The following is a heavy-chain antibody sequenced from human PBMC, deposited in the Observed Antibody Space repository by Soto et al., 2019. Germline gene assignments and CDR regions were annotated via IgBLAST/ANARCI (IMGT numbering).Heavy chain of an antibody. CDR1: GYTFTGYY. J-gene: IGHJ6*02. D-gene: IGHD3-22*01. Sequence: QVQLVQSGAEVKKPGASMKVSCKASGYTFTGYYMHWVRQAPGQGLEWMGWINPNSGGTNYAQKFQGRVTMTRDTSISTAYMELSRLRSDDTAVYYCARGGDDNYYDSSGYYYYYYGMDVWGQGTTFTVSS. CDR2: INPNSGGT. V-gene: IGHV1-2*02. CDR3: ARGGDDNYYDSSGYYYYYYGMDV.